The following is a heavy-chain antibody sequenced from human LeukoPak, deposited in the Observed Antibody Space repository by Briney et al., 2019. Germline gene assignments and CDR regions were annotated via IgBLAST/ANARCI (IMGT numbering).Heavy chain of an antibody. D-gene: IGHD5-18*01. Sequence: PGRSLRLSCAASGFTFSSYGMHWVRQAPGKGLEWVADISYDGSNKYYADSVKGRFNISRDNSKNMLSLQMNSLRPEDTAFYYCAKDRSATALALRFFDFWGQGTLVTVSS. CDR2: ISYDGSNK. CDR3: AKDRSATALALRFFDF. J-gene: IGHJ4*02. V-gene: IGHV3-30*18. CDR1: GFTFSSYG.